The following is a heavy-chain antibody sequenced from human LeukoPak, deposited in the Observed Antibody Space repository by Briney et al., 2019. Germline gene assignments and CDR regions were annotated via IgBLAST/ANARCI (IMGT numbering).Heavy chain of an antibody. J-gene: IGHJ4*02. D-gene: IGHD3-10*01. CDR2: IKQDGSEK. Sequence: GGSLRLSCAASGFTFSSHWLSWVRQAPGKGLEWVANIKQDGSEKYYVDSVKGRFTISRDNAKNSLYLEMNSLRAEHTAVYYCERDLSGGFYGSGSSFDYWGQGSLVTVSS. V-gene: IGHV3-7*01. CDR3: ERDLSGGFYGSGSSFDY. CDR1: GFTFSSHW.